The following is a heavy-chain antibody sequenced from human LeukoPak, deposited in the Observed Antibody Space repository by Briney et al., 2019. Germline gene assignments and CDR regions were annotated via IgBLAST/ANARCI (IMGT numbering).Heavy chain of an antibody. D-gene: IGHD3-10*01. CDR1: XFTLSSYS. CDR3: XSFXPYXVRXXXXDI. V-gene: IGHV3-21*01. Sequence: CAXSXFTLSSYSMNWVRQAPGKGLEWVSSISRSSAYIYYADSVKGGFTISRDNAKNSLYLQMNSLRAEDTAVYYCXSFXPYXVRXXXXDIWGXXTMVTVSS. J-gene: IGHJ3*02. CDR2: ISRSSAYI.